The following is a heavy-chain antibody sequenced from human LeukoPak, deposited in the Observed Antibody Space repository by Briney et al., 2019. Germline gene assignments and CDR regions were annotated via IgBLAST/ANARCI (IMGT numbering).Heavy chain of an antibody. CDR1: GFTFSSYE. J-gene: IGHJ4*02. D-gene: IGHD5-18*01. V-gene: IGHV3-48*03. CDR2: ISSSGSTI. Sequence: PGGSLRLSCAASGFTFSSYEMNWVRQAPGKGLEWVSYISSSGSTIYYAGSVKGRFTISRDNAKNSLYLQMNSLRAEDTAVYYCARDSHYSYGPFFDYWGQGTLVTVSS. CDR3: ARDSHYSYGPFFDY.